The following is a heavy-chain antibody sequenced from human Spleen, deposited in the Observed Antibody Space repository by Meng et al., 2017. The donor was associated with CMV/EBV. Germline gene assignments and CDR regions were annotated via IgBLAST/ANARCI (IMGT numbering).Heavy chain of an antibody. J-gene: IGHJ3*01. CDR1: GYSFSSYY. Sequence: ASVKVSCKASGYSFSSYYIHWVRQAPGQGLEWVGTANPRGGDTSNAQKFHGRVTMTRDTSTSTVYMELGSLRSEDTALYYCARQDQLLFGGAFDVWGQGTMVTVSS. V-gene: IGHV1-46*01. CDR2: ANPRGGDT. CDR3: ARQDQLLFGGAFDV. D-gene: IGHD2-21*02.